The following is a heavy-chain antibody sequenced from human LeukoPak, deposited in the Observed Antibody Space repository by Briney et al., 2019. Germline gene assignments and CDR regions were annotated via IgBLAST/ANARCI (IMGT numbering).Heavy chain of an antibody. CDR2: INHSGST. CDR1: GGSFSGYY. Sequence: SETLSLTCAVYGGSFSGYYWSWIRQSPGKGLEWIGEINHSGSTNYNPSLKSRVTISVDTSKNQFSLKLSSVTAADTAVYYCARHVYYGSGSYYRRHWFDPWGQGTLVTVSS. J-gene: IGHJ5*02. D-gene: IGHD3-10*01. V-gene: IGHV4-34*01. CDR3: ARHVYYGSGSYYRRHWFDP.